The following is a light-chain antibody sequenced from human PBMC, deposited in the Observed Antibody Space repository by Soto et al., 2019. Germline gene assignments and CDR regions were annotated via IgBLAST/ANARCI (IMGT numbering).Light chain of an antibody. CDR3: SSLAGTYTVI. CDR1: SSDVGAYNY. J-gene: IGLJ2*01. V-gene: IGLV2-11*01. CDR2: DVN. Sequence: QSALTQPPSVSASPGQSVSISCTGTSSDVGAYNYVSWYQQHAGKAPKLMIYDVNRRPSGVLDRFSGSKSGNTAFLTISGLQAEDEADYYCSSLAGTYTVIFGGGTKVTVL.